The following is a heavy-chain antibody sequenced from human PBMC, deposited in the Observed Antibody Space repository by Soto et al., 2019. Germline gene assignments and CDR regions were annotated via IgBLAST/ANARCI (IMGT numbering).Heavy chain of an antibody. Sequence: PSETLSLTCTVSGGSISSYYWSWIRQPPGKGLEWIGYIYYSGSINYNPSLKSRVTISVDTSKNQFSLKLSSVTAADTAVYYCARTYDSSGPNSGGYGFDIWGQGTMVTVSS. J-gene: IGHJ3*02. V-gene: IGHV4-59*01. D-gene: IGHD3-22*01. CDR3: ARTYDSSGPNSGGYGFDI. CDR2: IYYSGSI. CDR1: GGSISSYY.